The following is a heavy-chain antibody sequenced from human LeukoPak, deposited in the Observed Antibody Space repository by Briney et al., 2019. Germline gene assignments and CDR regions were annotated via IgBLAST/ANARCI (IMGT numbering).Heavy chain of an antibody. CDR2: IYPGDSDT. J-gene: IGHJ4*02. D-gene: IGHD2-21*02. CDR3: ARRAYCGGDCYPN. CDR1: GYSLTSYW. Sequence: NTGGSLRLSCKGSGYSLTSYWIGWVRQMPGKGLEWMGLIYPGDSDTRYNPSFQGQVTISVDKSISTAHLQWSSLKASDTAMYYCARRAYCGGDCYPNWGPGTLVTVSS. V-gene: IGHV5-51*01.